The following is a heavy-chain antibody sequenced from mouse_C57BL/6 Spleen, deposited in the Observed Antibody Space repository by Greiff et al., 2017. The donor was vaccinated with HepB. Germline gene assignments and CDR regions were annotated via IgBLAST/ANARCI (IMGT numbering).Heavy chain of an antibody. CDR3: AADGYYPSWFAY. D-gene: IGHD2-3*01. CDR1: GFTFSDYG. J-gene: IGHJ3*01. V-gene: IGHV5-17*01. CDR2: ISSGSSTI. Sequence: VQLQQSGGGLVKPGGSLKLSCAASGFTFSDYGMHWVRQAPEKGLEWVAYISSGSSTIYYADTVKGRFTISRDNAKNTLFLQMTSLRSEDTAMYYCAADGYYPSWFAYWGQGTLVTVSA.